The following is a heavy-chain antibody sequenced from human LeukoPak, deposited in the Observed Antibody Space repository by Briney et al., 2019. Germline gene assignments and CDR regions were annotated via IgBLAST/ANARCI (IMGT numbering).Heavy chain of an antibody. CDR3: ARTTSFTASGYDY. CDR2: INPYNGDR. Sequence: GASVKVSCKTSGYTLTTYHINWVRQATGQGFEWLGWINPYNGDRGYVQKFQGRLSITSDTSMSTAYMELGSLRSDDTAVYFCARTTSFTASGYDYWGQGTLLTVSS. D-gene: IGHD6-25*01. V-gene: IGHV1-8*03. CDR1: GYTLTTYH. J-gene: IGHJ4*02.